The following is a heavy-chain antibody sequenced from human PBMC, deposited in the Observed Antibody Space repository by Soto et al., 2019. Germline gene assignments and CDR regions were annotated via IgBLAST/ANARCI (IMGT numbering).Heavy chain of an antibody. D-gene: IGHD2-2*01. CDR1: GFLFSNYA. Sequence: EVQLLESGGGLVQPGGSLRLSCAASGFLFSNYAMSWVRQAPGKGLEWFSAITESGGDTYHADSVKGRFTISRDNSKSTLYLQMSSLRVEDTAVYFCAKGSRSSRPYYFDYWGQGTLVTVSS. CDR2: ITESGGDT. CDR3: AKGSRSSRPYYFDY. J-gene: IGHJ4*02. V-gene: IGHV3-23*01.